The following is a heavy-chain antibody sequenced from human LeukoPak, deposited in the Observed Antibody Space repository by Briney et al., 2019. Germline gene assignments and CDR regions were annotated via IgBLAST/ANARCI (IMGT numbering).Heavy chain of an antibody. CDR3: AXXXGMAAAGXXSNWFDR. J-gene: IGHJ5*02. V-gene: IGHV3-23*01. Sequence: QSGGSLRLSCAASGFTFSSHAMSWVRQAPGKGLEWVSGISGSGGTTYYADSVKGRFTISRDNSKNTLYLQMNSLRAEDTAVYFXAXXXGMAAAGXXSNWFDRWGQGTLVTVSS. D-gene: IGHD6-13*01. CDR2: ISGSGGTT. CDR1: GFTFSSHA.